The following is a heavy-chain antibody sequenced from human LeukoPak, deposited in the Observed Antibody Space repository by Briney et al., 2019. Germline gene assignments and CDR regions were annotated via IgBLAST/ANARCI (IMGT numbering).Heavy chain of an antibody. CDR1: GYSISSGYY. J-gene: IGHJ4*02. Sequence: SETLSLTCTVSGYSISSGYYWGWIRQPPGKGLEWIGSIYHSGSTYYNPSLKSRVTISVDTSKNQFSLKLTSVTAADTAVYYCARSYYGSGRYGPQFDYWGQGTLVTVSS. CDR3: ARSYYGSGRYGPQFDY. V-gene: IGHV4-38-2*02. CDR2: IYHSGST. D-gene: IGHD3-10*01.